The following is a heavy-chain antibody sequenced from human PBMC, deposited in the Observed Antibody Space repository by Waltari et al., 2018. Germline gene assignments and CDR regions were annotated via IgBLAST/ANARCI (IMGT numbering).Heavy chain of an antibody. D-gene: IGHD2-21*01. CDR1: GGTFSSYA. Sequence: QVQLVQSGAEVKKPGSSVKVSCKASGGTFSSYALSWVRQAPGQGLEWMGGIIPIFGTANYAQKFQGRVTITADESTSTAYMELSSLRSEDTAVYYCARGPVVVVIAILARGAFDIWGQGTMVTVSS. V-gene: IGHV1-69*13. J-gene: IGHJ3*02. CDR3: ARGPVVVVIAILARGAFDI. CDR2: IIPIFGTA.